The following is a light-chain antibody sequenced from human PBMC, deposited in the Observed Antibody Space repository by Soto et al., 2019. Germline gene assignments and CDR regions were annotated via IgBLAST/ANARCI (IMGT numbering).Light chain of an antibody. J-gene: IGLJ7*01. CDR1: SGDVGGYNY. CDR2: EVS. V-gene: IGLV2-8*01. Sequence: QSALTQPPSASGSPGQSVTISCTGTSGDVGGYNYVSWYQQHPGKAPKLMIYEVSKRPSGVPDRFSASKSGNTASLTVSGLQAEDEADYYCSSYAGSNNYVFGPGTQLTVL. CDR3: SSYAGSNNYV.